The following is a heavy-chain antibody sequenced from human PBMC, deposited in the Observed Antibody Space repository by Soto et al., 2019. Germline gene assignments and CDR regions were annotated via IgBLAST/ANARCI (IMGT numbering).Heavy chain of an antibody. J-gene: IGHJ6*02. CDR1: GGTFSSYA. Sequence: QVQLVQSGAEVKKPGSSVKVSCKASGGTFSSYAISWVRQAPGQGLEWMGGIIPIFGTANYAQKFQGRVTITADESTSTDYMELSSLRSEDTAVYYCARWYWNDGVGYYYGMDVWGQGTTVTVSS. D-gene: IGHD1-1*01. CDR2: IIPIFGTA. V-gene: IGHV1-69*12. CDR3: ARWYWNDGVGYYYGMDV.